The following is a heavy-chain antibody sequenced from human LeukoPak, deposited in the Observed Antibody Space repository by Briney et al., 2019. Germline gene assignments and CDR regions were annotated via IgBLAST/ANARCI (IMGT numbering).Heavy chain of an antibody. V-gene: IGHV3-30*04. D-gene: IGHD6-19*01. CDR2: ISCDGSNK. CDR1: GFTFSSYA. J-gene: IGHJ4*02. Sequence: GRSLRLSCAASGFTFSSYAMHWVRQAPGEGLEWVAVISCDGSNKYYADSVKGRFTISRDNSKNTLYLQMNSLRAEDTAVYYCARDQADSSGWYGFDYWGQGTLVTVSS. CDR3: ARDQADSSGWYGFDY.